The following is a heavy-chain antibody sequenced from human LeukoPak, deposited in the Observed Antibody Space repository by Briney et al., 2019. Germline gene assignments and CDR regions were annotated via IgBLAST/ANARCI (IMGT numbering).Heavy chain of an antibody. CDR2: VYYTGTT. CDR1: GGSVTGYY. V-gene: IGHV4-59*08. CDR3: ARGWSLDY. Sequence: SETLSLTCTVSGGSVTGYYWNWIRQPPGKGLDWIGYVYYTGTTKYNPSLKSRVTISVDTSKNLFSLKVSSVTDVDTAAYYCARGWSLDYWGQGTLVTVPS. D-gene: IGHD3-3*01. J-gene: IGHJ4*02.